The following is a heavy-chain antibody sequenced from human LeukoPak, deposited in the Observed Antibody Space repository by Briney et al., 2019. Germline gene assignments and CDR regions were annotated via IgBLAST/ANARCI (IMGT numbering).Heavy chain of an antibody. CDR1: VGTGSSYA. D-gene: IGHD6-6*01. Sequence: SVKVSCKATVGTGSSYAISWVRQAPGQGLEWMGGIIPIFATANYDQNSHGRVTITTDEATRTAYMALSSLRSEDTAVYYCARGVAARPTVYYYYYMDVWGKGTTVTVSS. J-gene: IGHJ6*03. CDR2: IIPIFATA. V-gene: IGHV1-69*05. CDR3: ARGVAARPTVYYYYYMDV.